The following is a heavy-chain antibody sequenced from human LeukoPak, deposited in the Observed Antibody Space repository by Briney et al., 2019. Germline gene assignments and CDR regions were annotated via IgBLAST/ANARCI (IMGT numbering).Heavy chain of an antibody. CDR3: AKWIGVGPNNPVAIDY. D-gene: IGHD2-2*03. Sequence: PGGSLRLSCAASGFTFSSYAMSWVRQAPGKGLEWVSAISGSGGSTYYADSVKGRFTISRDNSKNTLYLQMNSLRAEDTAVYYCAKWIGVGPNNPVAIDYWGQGTLVTVSS. V-gene: IGHV3-23*01. CDR1: GFTFSSYA. CDR2: ISGSGGST. J-gene: IGHJ4*02.